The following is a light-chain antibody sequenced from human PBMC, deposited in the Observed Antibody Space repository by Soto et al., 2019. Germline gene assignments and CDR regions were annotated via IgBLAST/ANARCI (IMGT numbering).Light chain of an antibody. Sequence: DIQMTQSPSSLSASVGDRVTITCRASQSISSYLNWYQQKPGKAPKLLIYAASSLQSGVPSRFSGSGSGTDFNLTISSLQPEALATYYCQQSYSTPRTFGHGTKVEIK. CDR2: AAS. J-gene: IGKJ1*01. V-gene: IGKV1-39*01. CDR3: QQSYSTPRT. CDR1: QSISSY.